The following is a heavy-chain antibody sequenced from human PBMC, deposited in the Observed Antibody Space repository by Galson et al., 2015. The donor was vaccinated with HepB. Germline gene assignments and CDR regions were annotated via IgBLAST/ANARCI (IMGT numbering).Heavy chain of an antibody. Sequence: SLRLSCAASGFAFSSYWMSWVRQAPGKGLEWVANIKQDGSEKYYVDSVKGRFTISRDNSNNTLYLQMNSLRAEDTAIYYCAKDLEEQYNTGYDSFDYWGQGTLVTVSS. J-gene: IGHJ4*02. CDR1: GFAFSSYW. CDR3: AKDLEEQYNTGYDSFDY. V-gene: IGHV3-7*03. D-gene: IGHD5-12*01. CDR2: IKQDGSEK.